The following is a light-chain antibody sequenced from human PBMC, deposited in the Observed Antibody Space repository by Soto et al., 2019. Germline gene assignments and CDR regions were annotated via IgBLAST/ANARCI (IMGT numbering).Light chain of an antibody. CDR3: AAGDDRLSGQAV. CDR1: SSNIGSNY. V-gene: IGLV1-47*01. Sequence: QSVLTQPPSASGTPGQRVTISCSGSSSNIGSNYVYWYQQLPGTAPKLLIYRNNQRPSGVPDRCSGSKSGTSASLAISGLRSEDEADDYCAAGDDRLSGQAVFGGGTQLTVL. J-gene: IGLJ7*01. CDR2: RNN.